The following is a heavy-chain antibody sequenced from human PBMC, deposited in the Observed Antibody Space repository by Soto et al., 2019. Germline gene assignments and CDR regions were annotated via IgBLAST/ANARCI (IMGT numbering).Heavy chain of an antibody. V-gene: IGHV1-24*01. D-gene: IGHD4-4*01. CDR1: RYSLRELA. Sequence: ASVKVSCKVSRYSLRELAIHWVRQSPGKGLEWMGGFDPDDGAAIYAQSFQGKLTLTEDTSTDTAYMELSSLRSEDTAVYYCTVESKFSFGNSNRGGFDPWGQGTLVTASS. J-gene: IGHJ5*01. CDR2: FDPDDGAA. CDR3: TVESKFSFGNSNRGGFDP.